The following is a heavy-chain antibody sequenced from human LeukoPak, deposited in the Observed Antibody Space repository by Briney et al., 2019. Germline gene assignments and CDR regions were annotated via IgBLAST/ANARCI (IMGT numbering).Heavy chain of an antibody. Sequence: GGSLRLSCAASGFTFSSYGMNWVRQAPGKGLEWVSSISSTSSYIYYADSLKGRFTIYRDNAKNSLYLQMNSLRAEDTAVYYCARVPGRRELDYWGQGTLVTVSS. CDR1: GFTFSSYG. V-gene: IGHV3-21*01. CDR2: ISSTSSYI. CDR3: ARVPGRRELDY. J-gene: IGHJ4*02.